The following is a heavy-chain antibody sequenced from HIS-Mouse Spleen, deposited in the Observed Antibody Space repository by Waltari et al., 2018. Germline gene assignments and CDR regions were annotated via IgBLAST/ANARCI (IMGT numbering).Heavy chain of an antibody. Sequence: QLQLQESGPGLVKPSETLSLTCTVSGGSISSSSYYWGWIRQPPGKGLEGIGSIYYSGSTYYNPSLKSRFTRSVETSKNQFSLKLSSVTAADTAVYYCAREIPYSSSWYDWYFDLWGRGTLVTVSS. CDR3: AREIPYSSSWYDWYFDL. CDR1: GGSISSSSYY. CDR2: IYYSGST. D-gene: IGHD6-13*01. V-gene: IGHV4-39*07. J-gene: IGHJ2*01.